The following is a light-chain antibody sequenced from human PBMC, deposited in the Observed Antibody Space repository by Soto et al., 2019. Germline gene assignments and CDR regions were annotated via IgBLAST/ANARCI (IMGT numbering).Light chain of an antibody. J-gene: IGLJ2*01. Sequence: QSVLTQPPSASATPGQRVTISCSGSSSNIGSNTANWYQQLPGTAPKLLIYSNNQRPSGVPDRFSGSKSGTSASLAISGLQSEDEADYYCAAWDDNLNGPLFGGGTKLTVL. CDR1: SSNIGSNT. CDR3: AAWDDNLNGPL. V-gene: IGLV1-44*01. CDR2: SNN.